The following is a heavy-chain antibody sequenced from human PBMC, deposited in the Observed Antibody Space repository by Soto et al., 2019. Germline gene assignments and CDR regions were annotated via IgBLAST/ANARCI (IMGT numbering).Heavy chain of an antibody. CDR2: IGTSETIR. J-gene: IGHJ6*02. D-gene: IGHD3-3*01. CDR1: GFTFSSYE. CDR3: ARETLTLFGGVRDNVYYGMDV. V-gene: IGHV3-48*03. Sequence: EVQLEESGGGLVQPGGSLRLSCAASGFTFSSYEMNWVRQVPGKGLQWVSYIGTSETIRYYADSVKGRFTISRDNAKNSLYLQMNSLRAEDPAIYYCARETLTLFGGVRDNVYYGMDVWGPGTTVTVSS.